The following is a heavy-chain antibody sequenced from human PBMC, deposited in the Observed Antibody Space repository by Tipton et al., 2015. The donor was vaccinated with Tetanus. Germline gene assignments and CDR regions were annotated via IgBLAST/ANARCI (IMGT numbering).Heavy chain of an antibody. J-gene: IGHJ4*02. V-gene: IGHV4-31*03. CDR3: AREVPHDYGDYFDY. Sequence: TLSLTCTVSGGSISSGGYYWSWIRQHPGKGLEWIGYIHYSGSTYYNPSLKSRVTISVDTSKNQFSLKLSSVTAADTAVYYCAREVPHDYGDYFDYWGQGTLVTVSS. D-gene: IGHD5-12*01. CDR2: IHYSGST. CDR1: GGSISSGGYY.